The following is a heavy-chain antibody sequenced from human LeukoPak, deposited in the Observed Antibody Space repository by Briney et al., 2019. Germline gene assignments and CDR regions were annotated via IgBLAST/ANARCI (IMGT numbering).Heavy chain of an antibody. CDR2: ISADNGNT. J-gene: IGHJ5*02. CDR3: ARDGSDCSSTSCYPHNWFDP. Sequence: GASVKVSCKASGYTFTSYGISWVRQAPGQGLEWMGWISADNGNTNYAQKLQGRVTMTTDTSTSTAYMELRSLRSDDTAVYYCARDGSDCSSTSCYPHNWFDPWGQGTLVTVSS. CDR1: GYTFTSYG. V-gene: IGHV1-18*01. D-gene: IGHD2-2*01.